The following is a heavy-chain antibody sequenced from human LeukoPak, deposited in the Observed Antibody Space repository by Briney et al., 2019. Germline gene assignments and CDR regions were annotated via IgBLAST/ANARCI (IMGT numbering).Heavy chain of an antibody. D-gene: IGHD2-2*01. J-gene: IGHJ4*02. CDR1: GGSISSYY. V-gene: IGHV4-59*01. CDR2: IYYSGIT. CDR3: ARERGYCRSSSCPEVY. Sequence: SETLSLTCTVSGGSISSYYWSWIRQPPGKGLEWIGYIYYSGITNYNPSLKSRVTISADTSKNQFSLKLSSVTAADTAFYFCARERGYCRSSSCPEVYWGQGALVTVSS.